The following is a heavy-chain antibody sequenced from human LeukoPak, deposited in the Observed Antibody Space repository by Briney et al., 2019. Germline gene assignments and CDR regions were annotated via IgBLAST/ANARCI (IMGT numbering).Heavy chain of an antibody. CDR2: ISGSGTTI. CDR1: GFIFSRYS. J-gene: IGHJ6*03. CDR3: AKDSGGTYFYYYYYRDV. V-gene: IGHV3-23*01. D-gene: IGHD1-26*01. Sequence: GGSLRLSCAASGFIFSRYSMSWVRQATGKGLEWVSAISGSGTTIYYADSVKGRFTISRDNSKNTIYLQINSLRAEDTAVYYCAKDSGGTYFYYYYYRDVWGKGTTVTVSS.